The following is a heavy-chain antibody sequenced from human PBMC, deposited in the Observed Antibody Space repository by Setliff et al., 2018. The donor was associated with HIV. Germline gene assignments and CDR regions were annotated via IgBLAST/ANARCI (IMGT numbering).Heavy chain of an antibody. Sequence: NPGGSLRLSCAASGFTFSDYYMSWIRQAPGKGLEWVSYISSSGSTIYYADSVKGRFTISRDNAKNSLYLQMSSLRAEDTAVYYCARDQGAREGGWELYYYYYGMDVWGQGTTVTVSS. D-gene: IGHD6-19*01. CDR3: ARDQGAREGGWELYYYYYGMDV. CDR1: GFTFSDYY. CDR2: ISSSGSTI. J-gene: IGHJ6*02. V-gene: IGHV3-11*04.